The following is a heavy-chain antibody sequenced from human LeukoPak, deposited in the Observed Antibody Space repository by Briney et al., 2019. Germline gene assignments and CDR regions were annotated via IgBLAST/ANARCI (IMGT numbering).Heavy chain of an antibody. Sequence: SETLSLTCAVYGGSFSGYYWSWIRQPPGKGLEWIGEINHSGSTNYNPSLKSRVTISVDTSKNQFSLKLSSVTAADTAVYYCASSTAVRNDWGQGTLVTVSS. J-gene: IGHJ4*02. CDR1: GGSFSGYY. V-gene: IGHV4-34*01. CDR2: INHSGST. D-gene: IGHD2-2*01. CDR3: ASSTAVRND.